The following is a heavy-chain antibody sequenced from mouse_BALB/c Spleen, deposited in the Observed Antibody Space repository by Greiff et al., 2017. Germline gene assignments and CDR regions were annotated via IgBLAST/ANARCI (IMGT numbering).Heavy chain of an antibody. Sequence: QVQLQQSGPELVKPGASVKISCKASGYAFSSSWMNWVKQRPGQGLEWIGRIYPGDGDTNYNGKFKGKATLTADKSSSTAYMQLSSLTSVDSAVYFCARETARAFSFAYWGQGTLVTVSA. CDR1: GYAFSSSW. V-gene: IGHV1-82*01. CDR2: IYPGDGDT. J-gene: IGHJ3*01. CDR3: ARETARAFSFAY. D-gene: IGHD3-2*01.